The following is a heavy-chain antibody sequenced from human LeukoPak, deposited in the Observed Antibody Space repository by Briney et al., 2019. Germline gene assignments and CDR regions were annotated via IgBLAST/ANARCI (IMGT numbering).Heavy chain of an antibody. CDR2: ITTSDGNT. CDR3: AKDGGLWVSAHWGDS. D-gene: IGHD7-27*01. J-gene: IGHJ4*02. V-gene: IGHV3-23*01. Sequence: GGSLRLSCAASGFTFSSYTMSWVRQAPGKGLEWVSTITTSDGNTYYADSVKGRFAVSRDNSKNTLFLQMNSLRAEDTAVYYCAKDGGLWVSAHWGDSWGRGTLVTVSS. CDR1: GFTFSSYT.